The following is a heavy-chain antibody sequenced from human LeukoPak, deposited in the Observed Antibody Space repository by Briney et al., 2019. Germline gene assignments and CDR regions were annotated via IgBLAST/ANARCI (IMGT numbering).Heavy chain of an antibody. Sequence: SGGSLRLSCAASGFTFSSYAMHWVRQAPGKGLEWVAVISYDGSNKYYADSVKGRFTISRDNSKNTLYLQMNSLRAEDTAVYYCAKVSRLSGSYAFDIWGQGTMVTVSS. CDR2: ISYDGSNK. CDR1: GFTFSSYA. D-gene: IGHD3-10*01. CDR3: AKVSRLSGSYAFDI. V-gene: IGHV3-30*04. J-gene: IGHJ3*02.